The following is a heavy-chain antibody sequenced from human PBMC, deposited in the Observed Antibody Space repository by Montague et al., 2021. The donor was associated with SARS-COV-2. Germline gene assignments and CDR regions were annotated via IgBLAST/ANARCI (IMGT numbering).Heavy chain of an antibody. CDR1: GFSLSTSGVG. CDR3: AHRRSRQWLAGGYCDY. Sequence: PALVKPTQTLTLTCTFSGFSLSTSGVGVGWIRQPPGKALEWLALIYWDDDKRYSPSLKSRLTITKDTSKNQVVLTMTNMDPVDTATYYCAHRRSRQWLAGGYCDYWGQGTLVTVSS. J-gene: IGHJ4*02. CDR2: IYWDDDK. D-gene: IGHD6-19*01. V-gene: IGHV2-5*02.